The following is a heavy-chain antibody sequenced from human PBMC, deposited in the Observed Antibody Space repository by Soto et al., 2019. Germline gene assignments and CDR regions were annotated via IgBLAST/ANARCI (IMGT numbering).Heavy chain of an antibody. J-gene: IGHJ4*02. CDR2: IKEDGSEK. D-gene: IGHD3-9*01. V-gene: IGHV3-7*04. Sequence: EVQLVDSGGGWVQSGGSLRPSCAASGFSIITYWMNWVRQAPGKGLEWLASIKEDGSEKQYVDSVKGRFTISRDHAKNSLYLQMNRLNEGDTGVCYCVMAISGSFALWGQGSLVIVSS. CDR1: GFSIITYW. CDR3: VMAISGSFAL.